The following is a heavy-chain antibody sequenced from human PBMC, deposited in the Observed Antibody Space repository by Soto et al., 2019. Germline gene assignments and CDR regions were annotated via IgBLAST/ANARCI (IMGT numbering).Heavy chain of an antibody. Sequence: SETLSLTCAVYGGSFSGYYWSWIRQPPGKGLEWIGEINHSGSTNYNPSLKSRVTISVDTSKNQFSLKLSSVTAADTAVYYCARTRGITMVRGVIIPARFMDVWGKGTTVTVSS. V-gene: IGHV4-34*01. D-gene: IGHD3-10*01. CDR1: GGSFSGYY. CDR2: INHSGST. J-gene: IGHJ6*03. CDR3: ARTRGITMVRGVIIPARFMDV.